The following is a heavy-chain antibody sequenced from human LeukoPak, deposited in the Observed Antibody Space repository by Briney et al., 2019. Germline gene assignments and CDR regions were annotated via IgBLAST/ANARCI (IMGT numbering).Heavy chain of an antibody. CDR1: GGTFSSYA. V-gene: IGHV1-69*04. Sequence: GFSVKVSCKASGGTFSSYAISWVRQAPGQGLEWMGRIIPILGIANYAQKFQGRVTITADKSTSTAYMELSSLRSEDTAVYYCAREAVHDYYYGMDVWGQGTTVTVSS. J-gene: IGHJ6*02. D-gene: IGHD6-19*01. CDR3: AREAVHDYYYGMDV. CDR2: IIPILGIA.